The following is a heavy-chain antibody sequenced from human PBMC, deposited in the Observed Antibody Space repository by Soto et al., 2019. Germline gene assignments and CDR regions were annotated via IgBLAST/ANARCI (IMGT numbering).Heavy chain of an antibody. CDR1: GFTFSSYA. CDR2: ISDDGSNK. CDR3: ARGMRYCSSTSCYTDGPFDY. Sequence: QVQLVESGGGVVQPGRSLRLSCAASGFTFSSYAMHWVRQAPGKGLEWVAVISDDGSNKYYADSVKGRFTITRDNSKNTLYLQMTSMRAEDTAVYYSARGMRYCSSTSCYTDGPFDYWGQGTLVTVSS. V-gene: IGHV3-30-3*01. J-gene: IGHJ4*02. D-gene: IGHD2-2*02.